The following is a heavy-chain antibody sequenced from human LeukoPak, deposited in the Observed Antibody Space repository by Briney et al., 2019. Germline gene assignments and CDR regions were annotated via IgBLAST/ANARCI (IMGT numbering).Heavy chain of an antibody. D-gene: IGHD6-19*01. CDR3: ARGWQWLVLEPPFDY. Sequence: AGGSLRLSCAASGFTFSSYWMHWVRQAPGKGLVWVSRINSDGSSTSYADSVKGRFTISRDNAKNTLYLQMNSLRAEDTAVYYCARGWQWLVLEPPFDYWGQGTPVTVSS. CDR1: GFTFSSYW. J-gene: IGHJ4*02. V-gene: IGHV3-74*01. CDR2: INSDGSST.